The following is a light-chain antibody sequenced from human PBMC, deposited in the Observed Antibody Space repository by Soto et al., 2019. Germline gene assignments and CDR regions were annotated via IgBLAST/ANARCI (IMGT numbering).Light chain of an antibody. CDR2: GAT. Sequence: EIVLTQSPGTLSLSPGERATLSCRASQSVSISCLAWYQQKPGQAPRLLIHGATNRATGIPDRFRGRGAWTEFHSNNSRLEAEDFAVYYCQQRSKWPLTFGGGTKVDIK. J-gene: IGKJ4*01. V-gene: IGKV3D-20*02. CDR3: QQRSKWPLT. CDR1: QSVSISC.